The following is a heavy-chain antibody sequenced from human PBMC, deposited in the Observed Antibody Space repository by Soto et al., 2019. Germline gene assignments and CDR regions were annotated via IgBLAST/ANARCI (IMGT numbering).Heavy chain of an antibody. CDR2: MYFSGST. Sequence: SETLSLTCTVSGASVSTGYWSWIRQPPGKGLEWIGFMYFSGSTYYNPSLKSRVTISVDTSKNQFSLKLSSVTAADTAVYYCARHAGVSRETNWFDPWGQGTLVTVSS. CDR3: ARHAGVSRETNWFDP. V-gene: IGHV4-59*08. CDR1: GASVSTGY. D-gene: IGHD3-3*01. J-gene: IGHJ5*02.